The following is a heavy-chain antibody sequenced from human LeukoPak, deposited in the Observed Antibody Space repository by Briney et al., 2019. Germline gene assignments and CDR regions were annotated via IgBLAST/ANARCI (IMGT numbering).Heavy chain of an antibody. CDR1: GSTFSNYA. D-gene: IGHD6-6*01. Sequence: GGSLRLSRAVSGSTFSNYAMSWVRQAPGKGLERVSVISATGHTTNDADSVRGGFTISRDNSNNTLYVQMNSLRAEDTAVYHCAKDTTAHIAGRYYYGMDAWGRGTTVTVSS. CDR2: ISATGHTT. J-gene: IGHJ6*02. CDR3: AKDTTAHIAGRYYYGMDA. V-gene: IGHV3-23*01.